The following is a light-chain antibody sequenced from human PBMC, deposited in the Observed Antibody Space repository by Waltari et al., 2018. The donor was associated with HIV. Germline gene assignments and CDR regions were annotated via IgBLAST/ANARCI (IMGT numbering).Light chain of an antibody. CDR1: QSISSY. Sequence: PSSLSASVGDRVTITCRASQSISSYLNWYQQKPGKAPKLLIYAASSLQSGVPSRFSGSGSGTDFTLTISSLQPEDFATYYCQQSYSTPMYTFGQGTKLEIK. CDR2: AAS. J-gene: IGKJ2*01. CDR3: QQSYSTPMYT. V-gene: IGKV1-39*01.